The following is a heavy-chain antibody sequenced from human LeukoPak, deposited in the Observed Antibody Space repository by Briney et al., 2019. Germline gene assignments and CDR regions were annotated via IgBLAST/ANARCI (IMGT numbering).Heavy chain of an antibody. D-gene: IGHD6-13*01. CDR3: ASAYSSPDY. V-gene: IGHV3-30*03. CDR2: ISYDGSNK. Sequence: PGGSLRLSCAASGFTFSSYGMHWVRQAPGKGLEWVAVISYDGSNKYYADSVKGRFTISRDNSKNTLYLQMNSLRAEDTAVYYCASAYSSPDYWGQGTLVTVSS. J-gene: IGHJ4*02. CDR1: GFTFSSYG.